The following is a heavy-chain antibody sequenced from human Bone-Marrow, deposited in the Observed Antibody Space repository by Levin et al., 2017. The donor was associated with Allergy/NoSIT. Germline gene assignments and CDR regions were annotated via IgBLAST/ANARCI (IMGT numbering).Heavy chain of an antibody. J-gene: IGHJ5*02. D-gene: IGHD2-15*01. CDR3: AKGGLGYCSGGSCNGRWFDP. CDR1: GFTFRSYA. CDR2: ISGDAVTT. V-gene: IGHV3-23*01. Sequence: GESLKISCEASGFTFRSYAMTWVRQAPGKGLEWVSTISGDAVTTYYADSVKGRFTISRDNSKNTLYLQMNTLRAEDSAIYYCAKGGLGYCSGGSCNGRWFDPWGQGTLVTVSS.